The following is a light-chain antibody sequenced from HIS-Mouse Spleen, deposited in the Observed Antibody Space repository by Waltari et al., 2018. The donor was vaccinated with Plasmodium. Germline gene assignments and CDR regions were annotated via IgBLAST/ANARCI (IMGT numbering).Light chain of an antibody. J-gene: IGKJ5*01. V-gene: IGKV3-15*01. CDR3: QQYNNGPT. CDR2: GAS. CDR1: QSVSSN. Sequence: EIVMTQSPATLSVSPGERATLSCRASQSVSSNLAWYQQKPGQAPRLLIYGASTRATGIPARFSGSGYGTEFTLTISSMQSEDFAVYYCQQYNNGPTFGQGTRLEIK.